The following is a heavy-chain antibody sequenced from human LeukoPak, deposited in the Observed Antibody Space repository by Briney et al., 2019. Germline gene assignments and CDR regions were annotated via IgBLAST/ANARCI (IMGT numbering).Heavy chain of an antibody. CDR3: AREGGGDAFDI. Sequence: SETLSLTCTVSGGSISSVSYYWGWIRQPPGKGLEWIGYIYYSGSTNYNPSLKSRVTISVDTSKNQFSLKLSSVTAADTAVYYCAREGGGDAFDIWGQGTMVTVSS. CDR2: IYYSGST. D-gene: IGHD1-26*01. J-gene: IGHJ3*02. V-gene: IGHV4-61*01. CDR1: GGSISSVSYY.